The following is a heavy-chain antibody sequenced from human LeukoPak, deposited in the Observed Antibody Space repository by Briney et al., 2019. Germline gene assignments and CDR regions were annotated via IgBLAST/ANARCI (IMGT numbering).Heavy chain of an antibody. CDR2: IYPGDSET. J-gene: IGHJ4*02. V-gene: IGHV5-51*01. D-gene: IGHD4-17*01. CDR3: ARAGNDNGDFSFDS. Sequence: GESLKISCRGSGYSFSNYWIGWVRQMPGKGLEWVGIIYPGDSETRYSPAFQGQVAISVDKSTRTAYLQWSSLNASDTAMYYCARAGNDNGDFSFDSWGQGTLVTVSA. CDR1: GYSFSNYW.